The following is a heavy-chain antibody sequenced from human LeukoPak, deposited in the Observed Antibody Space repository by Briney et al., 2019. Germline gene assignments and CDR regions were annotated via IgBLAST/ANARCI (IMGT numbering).Heavy chain of an antibody. CDR3: ARGESGTDSGLNDY. Sequence: GASVKVSCKASGYTFTSYDINWVRQATGQGLEWMGWMNPNSGNTGYAQKFQGRVTITRNTSISTAYMELSSLRSEDTAVYYCARGESGTDSGLNDYRGQGTLVTVSS. CDR2: MNPNSGNT. J-gene: IGHJ4*02. V-gene: IGHV1-8*01. D-gene: IGHD1-7*01. CDR1: GYTFTSYD.